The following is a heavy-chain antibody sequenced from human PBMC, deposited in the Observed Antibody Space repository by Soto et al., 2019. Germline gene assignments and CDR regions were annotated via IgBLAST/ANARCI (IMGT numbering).Heavy chain of an antibody. CDR3: AKDRGRGLMTTVTTDAFDI. J-gene: IGHJ3*02. D-gene: IGHD4-17*01. CDR2: ISGSGGST. V-gene: IGHV3-23*01. CDR1: GFTFSSYA. Sequence: EVQLLESGGGLVQPGGSLRLSCAASGFTFSSYAMSWVRQAPGKGLEWVSAISGSGGSTYYADSVKGRFTISRDNSKNTLYLQMNSLRAEDTAVYYCAKDRGRGLMTTVTTDAFDIWGQGTMVTVSS.